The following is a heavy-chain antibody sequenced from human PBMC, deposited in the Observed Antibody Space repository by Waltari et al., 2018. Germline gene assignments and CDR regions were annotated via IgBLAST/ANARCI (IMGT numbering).Heavy chain of an antibody. CDR2: IYYSGDT. J-gene: IGHJ3*02. CDR1: GGSISSYY. D-gene: IGHD3-22*01. CDR3: ARDKPVYYDSSGYYRGVLGAFDI. Sequence: QVQLQESGPGLVKPSETLSLTCTVSGGSISSYYWSWIRQPPGKGLEWIGYIYYSGDTNYNPSLKSRVTISVDTSKNQFSLKLSSVTAADTAVYYCARDKPVYYDSSGYYRGVLGAFDIWGQGTMVTVSS. V-gene: IGHV4-59*01.